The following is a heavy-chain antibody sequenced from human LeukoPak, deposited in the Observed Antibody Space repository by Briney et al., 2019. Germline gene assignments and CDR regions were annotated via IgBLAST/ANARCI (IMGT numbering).Heavy chain of an antibody. CDR1: GGSFSGYY. CDR2: INHSGST. J-gene: IGHJ4*02. Sequence: SETLSLTCAVYGGSFSGYYWSWIRQPPGKGLKWIGEINHSGSTNYNPSLKSRVTISVDTSKNQFSLKLSSVTAADTAVYYCARGAKYYDSSGYYPLDYWGQGTLVTVSS. CDR3: ARGAKYYDSSGYYPLDY. V-gene: IGHV4-34*01. D-gene: IGHD3-22*01.